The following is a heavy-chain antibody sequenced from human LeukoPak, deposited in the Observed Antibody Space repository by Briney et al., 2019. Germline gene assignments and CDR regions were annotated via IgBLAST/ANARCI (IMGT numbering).Heavy chain of an antibody. CDR1: GFTFSSYG. Sequence: GGSQRLSCAASGFTFSSYGMHWVRQAPGKGLEWVAFIRYDGSNKYYADSVKGRFTISRDNSKNTLYLQMNSLRAEDTAVYYCAKDLTYYYDSSGSEAVGYWGQGTLVTVSS. J-gene: IGHJ4*02. V-gene: IGHV3-30*02. CDR3: AKDLTYYYDSSGSEAVGY. CDR2: IRYDGSNK. D-gene: IGHD3-22*01.